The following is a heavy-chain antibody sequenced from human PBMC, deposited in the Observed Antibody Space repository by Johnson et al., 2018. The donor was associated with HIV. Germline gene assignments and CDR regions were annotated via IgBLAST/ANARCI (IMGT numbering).Heavy chain of an antibody. CDR3: AKAESDLNWGYAFDI. J-gene: IGHJ3*02. V-gene: IGHV3-30-3*02. CDR2: ISFDGSNK. D-gene: IGHD7-27*01. Sequence: QLVESGGGVVQPGRSLRLSCAASGFTFSSYAMHWVRQAPGKGLEWLALISFDGSNKYYADSVKGRFTISRDNSKNTLYLQMNSLRAEDTAVYYCAKAESDLNWGYAFDIWGQGTMVTVSS. CDR1: GFTFSSYA.